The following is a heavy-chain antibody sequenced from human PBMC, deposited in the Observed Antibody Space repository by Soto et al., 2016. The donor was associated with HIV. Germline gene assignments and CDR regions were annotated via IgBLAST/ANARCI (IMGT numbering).Heavy chain of an antibody. J-gene: IGHJ4*02. D-gene: IGHD5-12*01. CDR2: ISSSSSTI. CDR1: GFTFSSYS. V-gene: IGHV3-48*04. CDR3: ARVGGVGGYDEFDY. Sequence: EVQLVESGGGLVQPGGSLRLSCAASGFTFSSYSMNWVRQAPGKGLEWVSYISSSSSTIYYADSVKGRFTISRDNAKNSLYLQMNSLRAEDTAVYYCARVGGVGGYDEFDYWGQGTLVTVSS.